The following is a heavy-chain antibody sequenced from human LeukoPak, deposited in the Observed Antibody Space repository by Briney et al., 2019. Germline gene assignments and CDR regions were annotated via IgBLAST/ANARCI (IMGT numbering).Heavy chain of an antibody. D-gene: IGHD2/OR15-2a*01. J-gene: IGHJ4*02. CDR3: TTDPYYAVDY. Sequence: GGSLRLSCAASGFTFSSYAMSWVRQAPGKGLEWVGRIKSKTDGGTTDYAAPVKGRFTISRDDSKNTLYLQMNSLKTEDTAVYYCTTDPYYAVDYWGQGTLVTVSS. CDR2: IKSKTDGGTT. V-gene: IGHV3-15*01. CDR1: GFTFSSYA.